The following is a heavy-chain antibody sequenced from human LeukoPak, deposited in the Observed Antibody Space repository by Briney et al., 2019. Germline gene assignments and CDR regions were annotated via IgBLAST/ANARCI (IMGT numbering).Heavy chain of an antibody. D-gene: IGHD3-3*01. CDR2: IYTSGSS. J-gene: IGHJ6*03. Sequence: SETLSLTCTVSGGSISSYYWSWIRQPPGKGLEWIGYIYTSGSSNYNPSLKSRVTISVDTSKNQFSLKLSSVTAADTAVYYCASGYGAYYDFWSGYYTPYYYYYMDVWGKGTTVTVSS. V-gene: IGHV4-4*09. CDR1: GGSISSYY. CDR3: ASGYGAYYDFWSGYYTPYYYYYMDV.